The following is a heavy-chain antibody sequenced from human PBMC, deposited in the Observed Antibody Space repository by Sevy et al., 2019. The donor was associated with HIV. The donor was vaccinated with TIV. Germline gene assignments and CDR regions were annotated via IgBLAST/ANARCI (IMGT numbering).Heavy chain of an antibody. CDR1: GFTFNTYS. Sequence: GGSLRLSCAASGFTFNTYSIHWVRQAPGKGLEWVAIISHDGKTKYYADSVKGRFTISRDKSKNTLYLQMDSLRAADTAVNYCARVYYDTVTANYRGYKYYGMDVWGQGTTVTVSS. D-gene: IGHD3-9*01. CDR3: ARVYYDTVTANYRGYKYYGMDV. CDR2: ISHDGKTK. V-gene: IGHV3-30*01. J-gene: IGHJ6*02.